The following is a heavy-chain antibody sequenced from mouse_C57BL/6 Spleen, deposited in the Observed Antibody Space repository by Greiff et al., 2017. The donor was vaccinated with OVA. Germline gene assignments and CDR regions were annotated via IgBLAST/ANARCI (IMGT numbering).Heavy chain of an antibody. CDR3: ARRSSYGYFDV. D-gene: IGHD1-1*01. CDR2: IDPSDSDT. Sequence: QVQLQQPGAELVKPGASVKLSCKASGYTFTSYWMQWVKQRPGQGLEWIGEIDPSDSDTNYNQKFKGKATLTVDTSSSTAYMQLSSLTSEDAAVYYCARRSSYGYFDVWGTGTTVTVSS. CDR1: GYTFTSYW. J-gene: IGHJ1*03. V-gene: IGHV1-50*01.